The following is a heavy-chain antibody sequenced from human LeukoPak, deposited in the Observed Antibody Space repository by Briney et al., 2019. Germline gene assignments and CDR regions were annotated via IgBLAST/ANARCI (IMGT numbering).Heavy chain of an antibody. Sequence: GGSLRLSCAASGFIFDDYGMSWVRQAPGKGLEWVSGINWNGGSTGYADSVKGRFTISRDNSKNTLYLQMNSLRAEDTAVYYCARDRIAAAGTWFDYWGQGTLVTVSS. CDR1: GFIFDDYG. D-gene: IGHD6-13*01. J-gene: IGHJ4*02. V-gene: IGHV3-20*04. CDR3: ARDRIAAAGTWFDY. CDR2: INWNGGST.